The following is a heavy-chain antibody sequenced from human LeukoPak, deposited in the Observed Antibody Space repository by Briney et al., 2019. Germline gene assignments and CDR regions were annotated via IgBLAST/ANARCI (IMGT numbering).Heavy chain of an antibody. V-gene: IGHV3-66*01. J-gene: IGHJ4*02. CDR1: GFTVSSNY. D-gene: IGHD5-18*01. CDR3: ARVYSYGVNDY. Sequence: PGGSLRLSCAASGFTVSSNYMSWVRQAPGKRLEWVSVIYSGGSTYYADSVRGRFTISRDNSKNTLYLQMNSLRAEDTAVYYCARVYSYGVNDYWGQGTLVTVSS. CDR2: IYSGGST.